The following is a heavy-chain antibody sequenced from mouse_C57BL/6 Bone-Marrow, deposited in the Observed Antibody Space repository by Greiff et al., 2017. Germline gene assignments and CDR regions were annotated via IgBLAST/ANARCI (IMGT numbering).Heavy chain of an antibody. D-gene: IGHD2-2*01. J-gene: IGHJ1*03. CDR3: TTSGYYWYFDV. CDR1: GFNIKDDY. Sequence: VQLQQSGAELVRPGASVKLSCTASGFNIKDDYMHWVKQRPEQGLEWIGWIDPENGDTEYASKFQGKATITPDTSSNTAYLQLSSLTSEDTAVYYCTTSGYYWYFDVWGTGTTVTVSS. V-gene: IGHV14-4*01. CDR2: IDPENGDT.